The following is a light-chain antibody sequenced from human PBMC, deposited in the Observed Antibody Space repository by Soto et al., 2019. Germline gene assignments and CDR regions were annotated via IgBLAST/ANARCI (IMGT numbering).Light chain of an antibody. Sequence: DIQMTQSPSSLSASVGDIVTITFRASQSISSYLNWYQQKPGKAPKPLIYAASSLQSGVPSRFSGSGSGTDFTLTISSLQPEDFATYYCQQRYSTLTFGPGTTVDIK. J-gene: IGKJ3*01. V-gene: IGKV1-39*01. CDR3: QQRYSTLT. CDR1: QSISSY. CDR2: AAS.